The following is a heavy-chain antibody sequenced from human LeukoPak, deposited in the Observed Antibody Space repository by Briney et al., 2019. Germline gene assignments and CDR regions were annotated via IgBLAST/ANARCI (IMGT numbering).Heavy chain of an antibody. CDR3: AKDELAGRYCSSTSCYLEPSY. D-gene: IGHD2-2*01. J-gene: IGHJ4*02. CDR2: IYSGGST. V-gene: IGHV3-53*01. CDR1: GFTVSSNY. Sequence: GGSLRLSCAASGFTVSSNYMSWVRQAPGKGLEWVSVIYSGGSTFYADSVKGRFTISRDNSKNTLYLQMNSLRAEDTAVYYCAKDELAGRYCSSTSCYLEPSYWGQGTLVTVSS.